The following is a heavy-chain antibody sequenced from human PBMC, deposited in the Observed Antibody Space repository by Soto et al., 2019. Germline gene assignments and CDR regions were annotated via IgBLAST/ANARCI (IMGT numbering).Heavy chain of an antibody. D-gene: IGHD2-2*01. CDR3: ARDQASTHSDCSSTSCYVDY. CDR2: ISSSSSTI. CDR1: GFTFSSYS. Sequence: EVQLVESGGGLVQPGGSLRLSCAASGFTFSSYSMNWVRQAPGKGLEWVSYISSSSSTIYYADSVKGRFTISRDNAKNSLYLQMNSLRAEDTAVYYCARDQASTHSDCSSTSCYVDYWGQGTLVTVSS. V-gene: IGHV3-48*01. J-gene: IGHJ4*02.